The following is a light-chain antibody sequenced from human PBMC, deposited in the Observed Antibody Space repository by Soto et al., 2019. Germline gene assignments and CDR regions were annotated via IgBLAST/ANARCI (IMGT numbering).Light chain of an antibody. J-gene: IGLJ1*01. CDR3: SSYSSSATPYV. CDR1: SSDIGPYNY. CDR2: DVT. Sequence: QSVLAQPASVSGSPGQSITISCIGTSSDIGPYNYVSWYQQHPDKAPKLILYDVTNRPSGASDRFSGSKSGNAAFLTISGLQAEDEADYYCSSYSSSATPYVFGTGTKVTVL. V-gene: IGLV2-14*03.